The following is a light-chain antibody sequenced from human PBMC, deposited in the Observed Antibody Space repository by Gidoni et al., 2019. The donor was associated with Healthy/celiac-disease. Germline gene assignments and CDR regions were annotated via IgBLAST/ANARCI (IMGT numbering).Light chain of an antibody. J-gene: IGKJ1*01. V-gene: IGKV1-5*01. CDR1: QSISSW. Sequence: DIQMTQSPSTLSASVGDRVTITCRASQSISSWLAWYQQKPGKAPKLLIYDDSSLESGVPSRFSGSGSGTEFTLTISSLQPDDFATYYCQQYNSYWGTFXQXTKVEIK. CDR3: QQYNSYWGT. CDR2: DDS.